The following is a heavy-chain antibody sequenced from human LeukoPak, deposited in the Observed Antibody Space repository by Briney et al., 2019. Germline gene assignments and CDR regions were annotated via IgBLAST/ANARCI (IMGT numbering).Heavy chain of an antibody. D-gene: IGHD3-22*01. CDR3: AKDPTMIVVVIPDY. CDR1: GFTFSSYA. V-gene: IGHV3-23*01. CDR2: ISGSGGST. J-gene: IGHJ4*02. Sequence: GGSLRLSCAASGFTFSSYAMSWVRQAPGKGLEWVSAISGSGGSTYYADSVEGRFTISGDNSKNTLYLQMNSLRAEDTAVYYYAKDPTMIVVVIPDYWGQGTLVTVSS.